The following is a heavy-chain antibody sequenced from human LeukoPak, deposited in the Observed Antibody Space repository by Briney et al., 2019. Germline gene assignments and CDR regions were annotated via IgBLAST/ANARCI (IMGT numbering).Heavy chain of an antibody. Sequence: SETLSLTCTVSGGSISSSSYYWGWIRQPPGKGLEWIGSIYYSGSTYYNPSLKSRVTISVDTSKNQFSLKLSSVTAADTAVYYCARIYCSSTSCNGEGFDPGGQGTLVTVSS. V-gene: IGHV4-39*01. J-gene: IGHJ5*02. D-gene: IGHD2-2*01. CDR1: GGSISSSSYY. CDR2: IYYSGST. CDR3: ARIYCSSTSCNGEGFDP.